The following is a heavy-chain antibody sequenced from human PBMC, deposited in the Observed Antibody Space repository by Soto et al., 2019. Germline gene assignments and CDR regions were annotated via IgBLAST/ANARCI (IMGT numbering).Heavy chain of an antibody. J-gene: IGHJ4*02. CDR2: ITTSGSLI. Sequence: QVQLVESGGGLVKPGGSLRLSCAASGFTFSDYYMSWIRQAPGKGLEWVSYITTSGSLIYYADSVKGRVTVSRDNAKNSLYLQMDSLRVEDMAVYYCARGWQWLDYWGQGTLVTVSS. CDR1: GFTFSDYY. D-gene: IGHD6-19*01. V-gene: IGHV3-11*01. CDR3: ARGWQWLDY.